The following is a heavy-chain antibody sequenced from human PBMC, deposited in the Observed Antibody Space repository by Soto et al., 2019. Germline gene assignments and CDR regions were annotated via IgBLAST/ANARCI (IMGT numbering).Heavy chain of an antibody. Sequence: QVQLQESGPGLVRPSETLSLTCTVSGGSISSYYWSWIRQPPGKGLEWIGYIYYSGSTNYNPSLKSPVTISVDTSKSQSSLKLSSVTAADTAVYYCARRYGDAVDFWGQGPLVTVSS. J-gene: IGHJ4*02. CDR2: IYYSGST. D-gene: IGHD4-17*01. CDR1: GGSISSYY. V-gene: IGHV4-59*01. CDR3: ARRYGDAVDF.